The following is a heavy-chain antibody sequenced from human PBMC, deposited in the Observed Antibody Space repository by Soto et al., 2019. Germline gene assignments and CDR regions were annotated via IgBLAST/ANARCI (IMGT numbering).Heavy chain of an antibody. CDR1: GCTFSDYY. J-gene: IGHJ5*02. D-gene: IGHD3-3*01. Sequence: GSLRLSCAASGCTFSDYYMSWIRQAPGKGLEWVSYISSSGSTIYYADSVKGRFTISRDNAKNSLYLQMNSLRAEDTAVYYCARMYYDFWSGSPLGNWFDPWGQGTLVTVSS. CDR3: ARMYYDFWSGSPLGNWFDP. CDR2: ISSSGSTI. V-gene: IGHV3-11*01.